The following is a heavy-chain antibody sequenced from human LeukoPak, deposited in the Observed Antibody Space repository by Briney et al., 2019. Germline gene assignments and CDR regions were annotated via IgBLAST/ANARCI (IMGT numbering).Heavy chain of an antibody. CDR1: GDSIRSTTNY. Sequence: SETLSLTCTVSGDSIRSTTNYWGWIRQPPGKGLEWIGSIYHTGNTYYNSSLQSRVTLSVDTSKNQFSLELTSVTAADTAVYYCAHEDYNDFNSFDFWGQGTLVTVSS. V-gene: IGHV4-39*01. D-gene: IGHD3-22*01. CDR3: AHEDYNDFNSFDF. CDR2: IYHTGNT. J-gene: IGHJ4*02.